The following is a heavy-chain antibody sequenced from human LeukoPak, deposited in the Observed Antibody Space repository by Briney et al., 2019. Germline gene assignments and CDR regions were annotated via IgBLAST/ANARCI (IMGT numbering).Heavy chain of an antibody. CDR1: GFTFSGYW. D-gene: IGHD3-22*01. J-gene: IGHJ4*02. V-gene: IGHV3-74*01. Sequence: GGSLRLSCAASGFTFSGYWMNWVRQGPGKGLVWVSRINSDGSRTSYADSMKGRFTISRDNAKNTLYLQMNSLRAEDTAVYYCARDINYYDNSGYLAYWGQGTLVTVSS. CDR3: ARDINYYDNSGYLAY. CDR2: INSDGSRT.